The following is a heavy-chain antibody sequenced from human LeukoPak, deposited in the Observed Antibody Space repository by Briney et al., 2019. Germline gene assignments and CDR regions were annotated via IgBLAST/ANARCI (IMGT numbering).Heavy chain of an antibody. Sequence: GGSLRLSCAASGFTFSSYAMSWVRQAPGKGLEWVSAISGSGDNTNYVDSVKGRFTISRDNSKNTLYLQMNSLRAEDTAVYYCAKGRDWFDPWGQGTLVTVSS. V-gene: IGHV3-23*01. CDR1: GFTFSSYA. J-gene: IGHJ5*02. CDR3: AKGRDWFDP. CDR2: ISGSGDNT.